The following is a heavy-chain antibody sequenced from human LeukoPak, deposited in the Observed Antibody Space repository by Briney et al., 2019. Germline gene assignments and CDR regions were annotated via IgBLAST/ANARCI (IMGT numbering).Heavy chain of an antibody. CDR1: GFTFSSYS. D-gene: IGHD2-21*01. J-gene: IGHJ6*04. CDR3: ARIYCGTIWSDGRQFVDA. CDR2: ISSSSSYI. V-gene: IGHV3-21*01. Sequence: GGSLRLSCAASGFTFSSYSMNWVRQAPGKGLEWVSSISSSSSYIYYADSVKGRFTISRDNAKNSLYLQMNSLRAEDTAVYYCARIYCGTIWSDGRQFVDAWGKGTTVTVSS.